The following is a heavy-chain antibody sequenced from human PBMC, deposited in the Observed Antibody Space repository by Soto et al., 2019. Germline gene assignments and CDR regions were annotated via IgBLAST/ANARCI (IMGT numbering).Heavy chain of an antibody. CDR1: GYTFTSYY. J-gene: IGHJ6*03. CDR3: ARDGSVINRVTTQPYYYYYMDV. D-gene: IGHD4-4*01. V-gene: IGHV1-46*03. Sequence: ASVKVSCPASGYTFTSYYIHWGRQAPGQGLEWMGIINPSGGSTSYAQKFQGRVTMTRETSTSTDYMELSSLRSEDTAVYYCARDGSVINRVTTQPYYYYYMDVWGKGTTVTVSS. CDR2: INPSGGST.